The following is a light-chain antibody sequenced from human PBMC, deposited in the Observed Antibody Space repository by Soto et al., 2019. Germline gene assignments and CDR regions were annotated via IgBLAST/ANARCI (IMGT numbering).Light chain of an antibody. Sequence: DIQMTQSPSSLSASVGDRVTITCRASQSIANYLNWYQRRPGKAPKLLIYGASTLHSGVPSNFSGSGSGTDFTLTISGLHLEDFAAYYCQQSFTTPRTFGQGTKVEIK. CDR2: GAS. J-gene: IGKJ1*01. CDR1: QSIANY. CDR3: QQSFTTPRT. V-gene: IGKV1-39*01.